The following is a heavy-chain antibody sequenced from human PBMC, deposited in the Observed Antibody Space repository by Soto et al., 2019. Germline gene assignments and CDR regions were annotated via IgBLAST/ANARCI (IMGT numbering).Heavy chain of an antibody. J-gene: IGHJ3*02. Sequence: QVQLQQWGAGLLKPSETLSLTCAVYGGSFSGYYWSWIRQPPGKGLEWIGEINHSGSTNYNPSLKRRVTISVDTSKNQFSLKLSSVTAADTAVYYCAREMPYNWNYGSAFDIWGQGTMVTVSS. CDR2: INHSGST. CDR1: GGSFSGYY. V-gene: IGHV4-34*01. CDR3: AREMPYNWNYGSAFDI. D-gene: IGHD1-7*01.